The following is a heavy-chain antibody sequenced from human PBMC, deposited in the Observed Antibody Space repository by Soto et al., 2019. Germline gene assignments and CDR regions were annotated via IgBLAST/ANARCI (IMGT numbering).Heavy chain of an antibody. V-gene: IGHV1-8*01. CDR2: MNPNSGNT. CDR3: VVLMVYAGNY. Sequence: QVQLVQSGAEVKKPGASVKVSCKASGYTFTSYDINWVRQATGQGLEWMGWMNPNSGNTGFAQKFQGRVTMTRNTSIRTAYMELSSRRSEDTAVYYCVVLMVYAGNYWGQGTLVTVSS. CDR1: GYTFTSYD. J-gene: IGHJ4*02. D-gene: IGHD2-8*01.